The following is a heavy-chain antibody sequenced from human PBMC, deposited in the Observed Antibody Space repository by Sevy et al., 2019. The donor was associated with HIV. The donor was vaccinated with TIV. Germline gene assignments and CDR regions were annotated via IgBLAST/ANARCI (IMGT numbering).Heavy chain of an antibody. CDR1: GFTFSNYA. CDR2: ISFDGSNT. D-gene: IGHD5-18*01. CDR3: ASNEKPRLDTGMALDY. Sequence: GGSLRLSCAASGFTFSNYAMHWVRQAPGKGLKWVALISFDGSNTDYAASVKGRFTISRDNSKNTMYLQMNSLRAEDTAVYYCASNEKPRLDTGMALDYWGQGTLVTVSS. J-gene: IGHJ4*02. V-gene: IGHV3-30*04.